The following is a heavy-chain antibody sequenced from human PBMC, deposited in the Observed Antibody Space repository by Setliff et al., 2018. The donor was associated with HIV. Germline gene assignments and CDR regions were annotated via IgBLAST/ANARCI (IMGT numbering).Heavy chain of an antibody. Sequence: GESLKISCKGSGYSFTSYWIGWVRQMPGKGLEWMGIIYPGDSDTRYSPSFQGQVTISADKSISTAYLQMTSLRAEDTAIYYCAKAWGSGYPSFESALMFDVWGQGTLVTVSS. V-gene: IGHV5-51*01. CDR1: GYSFTSYW. J-gene: IGHJ4*02. CDR3: AKAWGSGYPSFESALMFDV. D-gene: IGHD3-3*01. CDR2: IYPGDSDT.